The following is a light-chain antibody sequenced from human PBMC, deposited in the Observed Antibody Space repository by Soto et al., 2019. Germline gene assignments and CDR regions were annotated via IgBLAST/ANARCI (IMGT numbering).Light chain of an antibody. Sequence: QSALTQPASVSGSPGQSITISCTGTSSGVGGYNYVSWYQQHPGKAPKLMIYDVSNRPSGVSNRFSGSKSGNTASLTISGLQAEDEADYYCSSYTSSSHYVFGTGTKVTVL. CDR1: SSGVGGYNY. V-gene: IGLV2-14*01. J-gene: IGLJ1*01. CDR3: SSYTSSSHYV. CDR2: DVS.